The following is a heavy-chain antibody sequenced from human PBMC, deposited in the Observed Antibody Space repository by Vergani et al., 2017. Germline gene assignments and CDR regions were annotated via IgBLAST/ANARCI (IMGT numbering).Heavy chain of an antibody. CDR1: GYTFTSYG. V-gene: IGHV1-18*04. Sequence: QVQLVQSGAEVKKPGSSVKVSCKASGYTFTSYGISWVRQAPGQGLEWMGWISAYNGNTNYAQKLQGRVTMTTDTSTSTAYMELRSLRSDDTAVYYCARDPAIVVVPAAPYYYYYYGMDVWGQGTTVTVSS. J-gene: IGHJ6*02. CDR3: ARDPAIVVVPAAPYYYYYYGMDV. D-gene: IGHD2-2*01. CDR2: ISAYNGNT.